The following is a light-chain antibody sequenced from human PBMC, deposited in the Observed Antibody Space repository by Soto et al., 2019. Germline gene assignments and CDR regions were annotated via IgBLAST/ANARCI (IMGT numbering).Light chain of an antibody. CDR1: QSVSSY. CDR3: QQRSSWPLT. CDR2: DAS. V-gene: IGKV3-11*01. Sequence: EIVLTQSPATLSLSPGERATLSCRASQSVSSYLAWYQQKPGQTPRLLIYDASNRATGIPARFSGSGSGTDLPLPSSSLVPEDVAVYYCQQRSSWPLTFGQGTKLEIK. J-gene: IGKJ2*01.